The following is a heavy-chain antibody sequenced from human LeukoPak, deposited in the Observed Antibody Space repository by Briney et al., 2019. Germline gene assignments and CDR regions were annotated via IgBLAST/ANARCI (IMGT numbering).Heavy chain of an antibody. CDR1: GYTFTSYG. Sequence: ASVKVSCKASGYTFTSYGISWVRQAPGQGLEWMGWISAYNGNTNYAQKLQGRVTMTTDTSTSTAYMELRSLRSDDTAVYYCARGPPRGYSGYPWYFDLWGRGTLVTVSS. V-gene: IGHV1-18*01. J-gene: IGHJ2*01. D-gene: IGHD5-12*01. CDR3: ARGPPRGYSGYPWYFDL. CDR2: ISAYNGNT.